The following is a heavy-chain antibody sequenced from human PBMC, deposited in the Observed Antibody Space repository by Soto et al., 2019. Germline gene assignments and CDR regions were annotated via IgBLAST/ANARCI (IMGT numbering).Heavy chain of an antibody. Sequence: EVQLVESGGGLVQPGGSLRLSCAASGFTFSSYSMNWVRQAPGKGLEWVSYISSSSSTIYYADSVKGRFTISRDNAKKSLCMQMRSLRDEDTAVYYCARERYSSGLNWFDPWGQGTLVTVSS. J-gene: IGHJ5*02. CDR1: GFTFSSYS. CDR3: ARERYSSGLNWFDP. D-gene: IGHD6-19*01. CDR2: ISSSSSTI. V-gene: IGHV3-48*02.